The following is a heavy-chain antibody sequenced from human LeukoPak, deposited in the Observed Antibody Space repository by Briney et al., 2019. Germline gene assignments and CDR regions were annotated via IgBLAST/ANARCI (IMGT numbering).Heavy chain of an antibody. CDR3: ARHYDFWTGSYFD. J-gene: IGHJ4*02. CDR1: GGSITRYY. Sequence: MPSETLSLTCSVSGGSITRYYWSWIRQPPGRGLEWIGFVYSNGNTNYNPSLKSRVTISVDASKNHFSLTLTSVTAADTAVYYCARHYDFWTGSYFDWGQGTLVTVSS. V-gene: IGHV4-59*08. D-gene: IGHD3-3*01. CDR2: VYSNGNT.